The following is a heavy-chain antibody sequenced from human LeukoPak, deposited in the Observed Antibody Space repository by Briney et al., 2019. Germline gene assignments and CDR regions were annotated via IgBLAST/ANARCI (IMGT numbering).Heavy chain of an antibody. V-gene: IGHV1-46*01. Sequence: ASVKVSCKASGYTFTSNYIHWVRQAPGQGLEWMGMIYPRDGSTSYAQKLQGRVTLATDTSTNTAYLEPRSLRSDDTAVYYCARDRAIAVTGGLSWDYWGQGTLVTVSS. CDR2: IYPRDGST. D-gene: IGHD6-19*01. CDR1: GYTFTSNY. J-gene: IGHJ4*02. CDR3: ARDRAIAVTGGLSWDY.